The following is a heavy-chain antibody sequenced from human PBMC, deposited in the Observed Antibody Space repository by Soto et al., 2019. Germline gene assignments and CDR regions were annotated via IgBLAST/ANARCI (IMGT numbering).Heavy chain of an antibody. D-gene: IGHD3-9*01. V-gene: IGHV4-59*01. J-gene: IGHJ5*02. CDR1: GGSISSYY. CDR3: ARGTQPYSDILTGRNWFDP. Sequence: SETLSLTCTVSGGSISSYYWSWIRQPPGKGLEWIGYIYYSGSTNYNPSLNSRVTISVDTSKNQFSRKLSSVTAADTAVYYCARGTQPYSDILTGRNWFDPWGQGTLVTVSS. CDR2: IYYSGST.